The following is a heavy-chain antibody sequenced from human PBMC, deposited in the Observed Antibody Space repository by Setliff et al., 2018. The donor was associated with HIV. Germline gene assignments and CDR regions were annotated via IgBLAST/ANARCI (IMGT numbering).Heavy chain of an antibody. D-gene: IGHD2-15*01. CDR3: ARGYCGGGICYSPNWLDP. Sequence: EASVKVSCKASGNTFSSYVISWVRQAPGQGPEWMGGIIPMYGVTNYAQKFQGRVTITTDESTSTAYMEIKSLTSDDTAVYYCARGYCGGGICYSPNWLDPWGQGTLVTVSS. CDR1: GNTFSSYV. CDR2: IIPMYGVT. V-gene: IGHV1-69*05. J-gene: IGHJ5*02.